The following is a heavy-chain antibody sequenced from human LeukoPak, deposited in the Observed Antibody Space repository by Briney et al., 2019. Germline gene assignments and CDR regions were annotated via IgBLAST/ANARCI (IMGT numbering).Heavy chain of an antibody. CDR3: AREEGYSYGFAY. CDR2: IYSGGSR. Sequence: GGSLRLSCAASGFTVSSNYMSWVRQAPGKGLEWVSVIYSGGSRYYADSVKGRFTISRDNSKNTLYLQMNSLRAEDTAVYYCAREEGYSYGFAYWGQGTLVTVSS. J-gene: IGHJ4*02. V-gene: IGHV3-66*01. CDR1: GFTVSSNY. D-gene: IGHD5-18*01.